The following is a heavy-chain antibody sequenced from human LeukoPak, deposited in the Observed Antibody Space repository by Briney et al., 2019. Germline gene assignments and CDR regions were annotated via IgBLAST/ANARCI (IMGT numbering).Heavy chain of an antibody. D-gene: IGHD3-3*01. CDR2: ISYSGST. J-gene: IGHJ4*02. V-gene: IGHV4-59*01. CDR3: ARAQYHTIFGVVIPAD. Sequence: PSETLSLTCTVSGGSISSYYWSWIRQPPGKGLEWIGYISYSGSTNYNPSLKSRVTISVDTSKNQFSLKLSSVTAADTAVYYCARAQYHTIFGVVIPADWGQGTLVTVSS. CDR1: GGSISSYY.